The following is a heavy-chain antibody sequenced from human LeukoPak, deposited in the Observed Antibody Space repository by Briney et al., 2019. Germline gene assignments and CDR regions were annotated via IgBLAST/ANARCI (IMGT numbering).Heavy chain of an antibody. J-gene: IGHJ4*02. CDR1: GFTFSSYS. V-gene: IGHV3-21*04. CDR2: ISSTSSYI. CDR3: AKLVGIVVVPAAINY. Sequence: PGGSLRLSCAASGFTFSSYSMNWVRQAPGKGLEWVSSISSTSSYIYYADSVKGRFTISRDNAWNSLYLQMNSLRAEDTAVYYCAKLVGIVVVPAAINYWGQGTLVTVSS. D-gene: IGHD2-2*01.